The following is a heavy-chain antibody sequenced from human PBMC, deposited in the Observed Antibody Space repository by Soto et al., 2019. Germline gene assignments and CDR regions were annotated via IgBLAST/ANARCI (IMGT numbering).Heavy chain of an antibody. CDR3: AKEFHSWNYFDS. J-gene: IGHJ4*02. D-gene: IGHD1-20*01. V-gene: IGHV3-30*18. CDR1: GFTFSSSG. CDR2: ISYDGSNK. Sequence: QVQLVESGGGVVQPGRSLRLSCAASGFTFSSSGMHWVRQAPGKGLEWVAVISYDGSNKFYADSVKGRFTISTNNFRNTLYLQMNSLRAEDTAVYYCAKEFHSWNYFDSWGQGTLVTVSS.